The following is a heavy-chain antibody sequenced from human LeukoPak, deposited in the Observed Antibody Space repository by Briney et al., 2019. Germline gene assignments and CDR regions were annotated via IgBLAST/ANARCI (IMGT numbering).Heavy chain of an antibody. CDR3: ARDSGSYGDYYYYMDV. D-gene: IGHD1-26*01. J-gene: IGHJ6*03. CDR1: GGTFSSYA. Sequence: SVKVSCKASGGTFSSYAISRARQAPGQGLEWMGGIIPIFGTANYAQKFQGRVTITTDESTSTAYMELSSLRSEDTAVYYCARDSGSYGDYYYYMDVWGKGTTVTVSS. V-gene: IGHV1-69*05. CDR2: IIPIFGTA.